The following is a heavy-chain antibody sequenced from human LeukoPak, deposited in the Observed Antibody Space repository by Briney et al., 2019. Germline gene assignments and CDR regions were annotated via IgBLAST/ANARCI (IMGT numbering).Heavy chain of an antibody. CDR1: GGSISSYY. Sequence: SETLSLTCTVSGGSISSYYWSWIRQPPGKGLEWIGYIYYSGSTNYNPSLKSRVTISVDTSKNQFSLKLSSMTAADTAVYYCARIGYCSGGSCYGDYYGMDVWGQGTTVTVSS. V-gene: IGHV4-59*08. D-gene: IGHD2-15*01. CDR2: IYYSGST. CDR3: ARIGYCSGGSCYGDYYGMDV. J-gene: IGHJ6*02.